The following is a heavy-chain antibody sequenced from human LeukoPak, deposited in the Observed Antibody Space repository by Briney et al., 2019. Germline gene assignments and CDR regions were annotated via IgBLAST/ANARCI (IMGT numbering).Heavy chain of an antibody. D-gene: IGHD1-26*01. J-gene: IGHJ4*02. CDR2: ISSSRSDT. CDR3: ARDRLWEVGATPYFAY. CDR1: GFIFSTYW. V-gene: IGHV3-11*05. Sequence: PGGSLRLSCAASGFIFSTYWMSWIRQAPGKGLEWVSYISSSRSDTKYADSVKGRFTISRDNAKNSLYLQMNSLRAEDTAVYYCARDRLWEVGATPYFAYWGQGTLVTVSS.